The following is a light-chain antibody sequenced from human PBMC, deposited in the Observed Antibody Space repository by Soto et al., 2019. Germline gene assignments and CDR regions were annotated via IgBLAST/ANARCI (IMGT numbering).Light chain of an antibody. Sequence: QSALTQPPSASGSPGQSVTISCTGTSSDVGDNYVSWYQQHLGKAPKLIIYEVSQRPSGVPDRFSGSKSGNTASLTVSGLHTEDEADYYCSAYAGSNNFGFGSGTKVTVL. CDR2: EVS. J-gene: IGLJ1*01. CDR1: SSDVGDNY. V-gene: IGLV2-8*01. CDR3: SAYAGSNNFG.